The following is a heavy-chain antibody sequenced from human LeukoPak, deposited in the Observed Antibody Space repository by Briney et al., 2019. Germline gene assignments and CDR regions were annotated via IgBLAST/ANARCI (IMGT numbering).Heavy chain of an antibody. Sequence: SVKVSCKASVGTFSSYAISWVRQAPGQGLEWMGGIIPIFGTANYAQKFQGRVTITAVESLSTVYMEVSSLRSEDTAVYYCARGWLAETTVVTPYNYWGQGTLVTVSS. CDR1: VGTFSSYA. CDR3: ARGWLAETTVVTPYNY. CDR2: IIPIFGTA. J-gene: IGHJ4*02. D-gene: IGHD4-23*01. V-gene: IGHV1-69*13.